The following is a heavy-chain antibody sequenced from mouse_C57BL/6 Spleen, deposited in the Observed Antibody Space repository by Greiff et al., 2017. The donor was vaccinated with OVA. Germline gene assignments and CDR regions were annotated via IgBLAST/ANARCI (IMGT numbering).Heavy chain of an antibody. J-gene: IGHJ4*01. V-gene: IGHV8-12*01. CDR1: GFSLSTSGMG. Sequence: VTLKASGPGILQSSQTLSLTCSFSGFSLSTSGMGVSWIRQPSGKGLEWLAHIYWDDDKRYNPSLKSRLTISKDTSRNQVFLKITSVDTADTATYYCARDYDYDYYAMDYWGQGTSVTVSS. CDR2: IYWDDDK. CDR3: ARDYDYDYYAMDY. D-gene: IGHD2-4*01.